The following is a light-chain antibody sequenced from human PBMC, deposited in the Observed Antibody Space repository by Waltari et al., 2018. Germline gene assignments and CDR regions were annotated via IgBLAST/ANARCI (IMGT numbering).Light chain of an antibody. CDR1: SSDVGHYNY. J-gene: IGLJ2*01. CDR2: EVS. CDR3: SSFTTSHTLL. V-gene: IGLV2-14*01. Sequence: QSALTQPASVSGTPGQSITIPCTGTSSDVGHYNYVSWYQQHSGKAPKLIIYEVSHRPPGISYRFSASKSGNTASLTITGLQTEDEADYYCSSFTTSHTLLFGGGTKLTV.